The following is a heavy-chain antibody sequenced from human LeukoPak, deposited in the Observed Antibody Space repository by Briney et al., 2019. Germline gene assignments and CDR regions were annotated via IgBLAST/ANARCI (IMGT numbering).Heavy chain of an antibody. D-gene: IGHD3-16*01. V-gene: IGHV3-7*03. J-gene: IGHJ4*02. CDR2: IKEDGSDK. CDR3: ARFGLGYYFDC. CDR1: GFTFTNYW. Sequence: GGSLRLSCAASGFTFTNYWMHWVRQSPGKGLEWVANIKEDGSDKYYVDSVKGRFTISRDNAKNSLYLQMNSLRAGDTAVYFCARFGLGYYFDCWGQGTLVTVSS.